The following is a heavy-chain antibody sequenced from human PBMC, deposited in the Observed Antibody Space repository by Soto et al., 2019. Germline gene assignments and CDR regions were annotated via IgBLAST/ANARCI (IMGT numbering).Heavy chain of an antibody. J-gene: IGHJ4*02. CDR3: ARDMRGYVGLFDY. CDR2: ISYDGSNK. Sequence: QVQLVESGGGVVQPGRSLRLSCAASGFTFSSYAMHWVRQAPGKGLEWVAVISYDGSNKYYADSVKGRFTISRDNSKNTRYLQMNSLRAEDTAVYYCARDMRGYVGLFDYWGQGTLVTVSS. V-gene: IGHV3-30-3*01. CDR1: GFTFSSYA. D-gene: IGHD5-12*01.